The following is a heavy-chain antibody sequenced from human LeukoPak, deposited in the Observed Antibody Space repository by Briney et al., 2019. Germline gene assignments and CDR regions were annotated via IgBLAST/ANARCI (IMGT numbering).Heavy chain of an antibody. Sequence: PGRSLRLSCAASAFTFSSFGMHWVRQAPGKGLDWVAVIWYDGSNKYYADSVEGRFTISRDNSKNTLYLQMNSLKAEDTAVYYCARDRETWYFDFWGQGTLVTVSS. CDR2: IWYDGSNK. CDR1: AFTFSSFG. V-gene: IGHV3-33*01. J-gene: IGHJ4*02. CDR3: ARDRETWYFDF.